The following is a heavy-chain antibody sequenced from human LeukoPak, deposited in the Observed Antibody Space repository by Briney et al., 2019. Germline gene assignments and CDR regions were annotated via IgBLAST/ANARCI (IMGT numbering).Heavy chain of an antibody. V-gene: IGHV1-18*01. Sequence: ASVKVSCKASGYTFTSYGISWVRQAPGEGLERMGWISAYNGNTNYAQKLQGRVTMTTDTSTSTAYMELRSLRSDYTAVYYCAREFVGDSPGYWGQGTLVTVSS. CDR1: GYTFTSYG. J-gene: IGHJ4*02. D-gene: IGHD2-21*02. CDR3: AREFVGDSPGY. CDR2: ISAYNGNT.